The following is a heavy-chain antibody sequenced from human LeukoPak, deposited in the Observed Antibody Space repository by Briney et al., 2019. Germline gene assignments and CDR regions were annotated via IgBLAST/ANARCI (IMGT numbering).Heavy chain of an antibody. Sequence: GGSLRLSCAASGFTFSDYYMSWIRQAPGKGLEWVSYISSSGSTIYYADSVKGRLTISRDNAKNSLYLQVNSLRAEDTAVYYCARERPRGWYFDYWGQGTLVTVSS. CDR2: ISSSGSTI. V-gene: IGHV3-11*04. CDR1: GFTFSDYY. J-gene: IGHJ4*02. CDR3: ARERPRGWYFDY. D-gene: IGHD6-19*01.